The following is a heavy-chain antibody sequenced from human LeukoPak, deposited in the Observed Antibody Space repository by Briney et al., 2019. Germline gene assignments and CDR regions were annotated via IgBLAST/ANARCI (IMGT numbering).Heavy chain of an antibody. Sequence: SETLSLTCGVYDGSLINYYCHWIRQAPGKGLEWIGEISHGGITKHNPSLKSRVTMSQDTSKRQFSLKMNSMTAADTGVYYCGIFMDVVPGSMSWGLGTLVTVSS. D-gene: IGHD2-2*01. CDR3: GIFMDVVPGSMS. V-gene: IGHV4-34*01. J-gene: IGHJ4*02. CDR2: ISHGGIT. CDR1: DGSLINYY.